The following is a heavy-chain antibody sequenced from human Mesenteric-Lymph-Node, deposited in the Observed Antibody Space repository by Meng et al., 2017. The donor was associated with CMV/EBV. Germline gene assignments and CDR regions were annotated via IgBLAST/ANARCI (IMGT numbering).Heavy chain of an antibody. D-gene: IGHD3-3*01. CDR2: IYYTGSA. CDR1: GGSISSSNYY. CDR3: VRLVTIFNWFDP. Sequence: SETLSLTCTVSGGSISSSNYYWGWVRQPPGKGLEWIVSIYYTGSAYYNPSLQSRVTISVDTSKNQFSLKLSSVTAADTAVYYCVRLVTIFNWFDPWGQGTLVTVSS. V-gene: IGHV4-39*01. J-gene: IGHJ5*02.